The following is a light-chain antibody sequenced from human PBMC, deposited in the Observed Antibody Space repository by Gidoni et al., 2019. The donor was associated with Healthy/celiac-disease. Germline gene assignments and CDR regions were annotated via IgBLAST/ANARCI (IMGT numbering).Light chain of an antibody. CDR2: GAS. CDR3: QQYNNYST. Sequence: AWYQQKPGQAPRLLIYGASTRATGIPARFSVSGSGTEFTLTISSLQSEDFAVYYCQQYNNYSTFGPGTKVDIK. J-gene: IGKJ3*01. V-gene: IGKV3-15*01.